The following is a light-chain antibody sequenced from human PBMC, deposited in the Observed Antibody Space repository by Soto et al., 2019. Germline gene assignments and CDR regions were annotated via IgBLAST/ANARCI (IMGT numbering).Light chain of an antibody. CDR2: KDS. CDR3: QLAGSRCMW. V-gene: IGLV3-25*03. CDR1: ALPKQY. J-gene: IGLJ3*02. Sequence: SYELTQPPSVSVSPGQTARITCSGDALPKQYAYWYQQKPGQAPVLVIYKDSERPSGIPERFSGSSSGTTVTLTISGVQAEDGAGHYWQLAGSRCMWFGGGTQLTVL.